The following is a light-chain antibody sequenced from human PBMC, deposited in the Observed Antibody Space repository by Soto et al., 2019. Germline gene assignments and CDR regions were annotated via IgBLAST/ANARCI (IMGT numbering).Light chain of an antibody. CDR3: SSYSSTSTSYV. Sequence: SVLTQPASVSGSPGQSITISCTGTSSDIGGFYYVSWYQHHPGKDPKLMIYQVSNRPSGVSNRFSGSKSGNTASLTISGLQAEDAADYFCSSYSSTSTSYVFGDGTKVTV. CDR2: QVS. J-gene: IGLJ1*01. V-gene: IGLV2-14*01. CDR1: SSDIGGFYY.